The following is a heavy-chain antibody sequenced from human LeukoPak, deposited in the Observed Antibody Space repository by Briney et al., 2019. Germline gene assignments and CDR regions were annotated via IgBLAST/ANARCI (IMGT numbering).Heavy chain of an antibody. CDR1: GGPISSYY. Sequence: SETLSLTCTVSGGPISSYYWSWLRQSPGKGLEWIGYIHYSGTTNYNPSLSSRVTISVDTSKNQFSLKVSSVTAADTAVYYCARHHWRSAYFDYWGQGTLVTVSS. CDR2: IHYSGTT. V-gene: IGHV4-59*08. D-gene: IGHD1-1*01. CDR3: ARHHWRSAYFDY. J-gene: IGHJ4*02.